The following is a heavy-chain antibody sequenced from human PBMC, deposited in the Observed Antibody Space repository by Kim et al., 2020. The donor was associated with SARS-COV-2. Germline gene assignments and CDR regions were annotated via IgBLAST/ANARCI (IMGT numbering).Heavy chain of an antibody. V-gene: IGHV4-59*01. CDR2: IYYSGST. CDR1: GGSISSYY. Sequence: SETLSLTCTVSGGSISSYYWSWIRQPPGKGLEWIGYIYYSGSTNYNPSLKSRVTISVDTSKNQFSLKLSSVTAADTAVYYCARGALWFGYGMDVWGQGTTVTVSS. D-gene: IGHD3-10*01. CDR3: ARGALWFGYGMDV. J-gene: IGHJ6*02.